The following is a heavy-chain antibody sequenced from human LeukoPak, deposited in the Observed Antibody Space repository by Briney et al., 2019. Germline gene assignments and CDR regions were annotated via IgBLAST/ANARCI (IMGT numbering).Heavy chain of an antibody. J-gene: IGHJ4*02. CDR3: AKESGYSSGWYSGYYFDY. V-gene: IGHV3-23*01. Sequence: PGGSLRLSCAASGFTFSSNAMSWVRQAPGKGLEWVSAVSVSADSTYYADSVKGRFTISTDNSKNTLYLQMNSLRAEDTAVYYCAKESGYSSGWYSGYYFDYWGQGTLVTVSS. CDR2: VSVSADST. CDR1: GFTFSSNA. D-gene: IGHD6-19*01.